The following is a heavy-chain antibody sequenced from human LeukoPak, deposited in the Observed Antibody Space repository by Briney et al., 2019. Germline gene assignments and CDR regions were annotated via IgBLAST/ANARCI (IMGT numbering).Heavy chain of an antibody. CDR2: INPNSDYT. Sequence: ASVKVSCKASGYKFTNYGISWVRQAPGQGLEWMGWINPNSDYTFYAQKFQGRVTLTRDTSISTVYMELTTLTSDDTALYYCAVAPGDYWGQGTLVSVSA. V-gene: IGHV1-2*02. D-gene: IGHD2-21*01. CDR1: GYKFTNYG. J-gene: IGHJ4*02. CDR3: AVAPGDY.